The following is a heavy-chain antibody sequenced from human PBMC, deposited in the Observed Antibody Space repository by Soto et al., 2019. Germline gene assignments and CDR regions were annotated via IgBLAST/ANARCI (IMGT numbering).Heavy chain of an antibody. D-gene: IGHD3-22*01. Sequence: SETLSLTCTVSGGSISSSSYYWGWIRQPPGKGLEWIGSIYYSGSTYYNPSLKSRVTISVDTSKNQFSLELSSVTAADTAVYYCASTRYDGSAYYYVSWFDPWGQGTLVTVS. J-gene: IGHJ5*02. V-gene: IGHV4-39*01. CDR1: GGSISSSSYY. CDR2: IYYSGST. CDR3: ASTRYDGSAYYYVSWFDP.